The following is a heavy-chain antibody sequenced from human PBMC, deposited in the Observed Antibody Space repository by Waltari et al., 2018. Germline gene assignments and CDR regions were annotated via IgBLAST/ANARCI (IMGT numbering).Heavy chain of an antibody. CDR3: AKDCGGPLAVDAFDI. Sequence: EVQLVESGGGLVQHGGSLRLSCAASGFTFSSYAMRWVHQAPGKGLEWVSAISGSGGSTYYADSVKGRFTISRDNSKNTLYLQMNSLRAEDTAVYYCAKDCGGPLAVDAFDIWGQGTMVTVSS. V-gene: IGHV3-23*04. J-gene: IGHJ3*02. CDR1: GFTFSSYA. CDR2: ISGSGGST. D-gene: IGHD6-19*01.